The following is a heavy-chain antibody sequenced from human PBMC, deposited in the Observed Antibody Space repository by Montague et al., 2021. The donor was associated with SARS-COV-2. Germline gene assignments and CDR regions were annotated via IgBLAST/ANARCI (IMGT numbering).Heavy chain of an antibody. CDR1: GASISRSDYY. CDR3: AGTHYDFWSGFIHYYYMDV. V-gene: IGHV4-61*05. Sequence: SETLSLTCNVSGASISRSDYYWAWIRQPPGKGLEWIGYIYYSGSTNYNPSLKSRVTISVDTSKNQFSLKLSSVTAADTAVYYCAGTHYDFWSGFIHYYYMDVWGKGTTVTVSS. D-gene: IGHD3-3*01. CDR2: IYYSGST. J-gene: IGHJ6*03.